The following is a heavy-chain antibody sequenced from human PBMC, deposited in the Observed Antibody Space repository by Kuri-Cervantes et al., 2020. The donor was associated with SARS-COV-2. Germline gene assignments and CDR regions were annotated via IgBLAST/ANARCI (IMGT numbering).Heavy chain of an antibody. CDR3: SRDLGAFDI. CDR2: INPNSGGT. CDR1: VYTFTGYY. Sequence: ASVNVSCKASVYTFTGYYMHWVRQAPGQGLEWMGWINPNSGGTNYAQKFQGRVTMTRDTSISTAYMELSRLRSDDTAMYYCSRDLGAFDIWGQGTMVTVSS. V-gene: IGHV1-2*02. J-gene: IGHJ3*02.